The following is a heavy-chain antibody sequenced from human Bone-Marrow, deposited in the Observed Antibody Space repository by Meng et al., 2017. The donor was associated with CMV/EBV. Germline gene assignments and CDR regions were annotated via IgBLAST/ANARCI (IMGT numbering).Heavy chain of an antibody. CDR1: GVSVNSGSYY. J-gene: IGHJ6*02. V-gene: IGHV4-61*01. Sequence: SETLSLTCSVSGVSVNSGSYYWSWIRQPPGKGLEWIGYIYYSGSTNYNPSLKSRVTISVDTSKNQFSLKLSSVTAADTAVYYCARDRRFLEWLLFGMDVWGQGTTVTVSS. CDR2: IYYSGST. D-gene: IGHD3-3*01. CDR3: ARDRRFLEWLLFGMDV.